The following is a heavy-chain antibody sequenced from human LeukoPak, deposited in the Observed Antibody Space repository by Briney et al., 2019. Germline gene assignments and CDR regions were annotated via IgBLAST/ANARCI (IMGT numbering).Heavy chain of an antibody. Sequence: PGGSLRLSCAASGFTFSNYDMSWVRQAPGKGLEWVSSISGSGGSTYYADSVKGRFTISRDNSKNTLYVQMNSLRAEDTAVYYCARVPGHTTNYIYYYYMDVWGKGTTVTVSS. CDR3: ARVPGHTTNYIYYYYMDV. CDR1: GFTFSNYD. J-gene: IGHJ6*03. V-gene: IGHV3-23*01. CDR2: ISGSGGST. D-gene: IGHD4/OR15-4a*01.